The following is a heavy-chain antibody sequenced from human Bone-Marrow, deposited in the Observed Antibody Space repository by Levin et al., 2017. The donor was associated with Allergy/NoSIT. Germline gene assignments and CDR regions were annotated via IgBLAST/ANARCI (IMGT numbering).Heavy chain of an antibody. D-gene: IGHD3-22*01. CDR1: GGPINSGHW. Sequence: PSETLSLTCAVSGGPINSGHWWNWVRQPPGRGLEWIGEIYHSGSTNYNPSLKSRVTISLDKSRNQFSLKLSSVTAADTAGYYCARDYESSNYLSADAFDIWGQGTKVTVSS. CDR2: IYHSGST. CDR3: ARDYESSNYLSADAFDI. J-gene: IGHJ3*02. V-gene: IGHV4-4*02.